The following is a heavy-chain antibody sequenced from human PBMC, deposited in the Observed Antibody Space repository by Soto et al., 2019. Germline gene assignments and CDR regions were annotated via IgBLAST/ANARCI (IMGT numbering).Heavy chain of an antibody. D-gene: IGHD1-1*01. CDR3: ARANWNPHYYYYYMDV. CDR2: IIPIFGTA. J-gene: IGHJ6*03. Sequence: GASVKVSCKASGGTFSSYAISWVRLAPGQGLEWMGGIIPIFGTANYAQKFQGRVTITADESTSTAYMELSSLRSEDTAVYYCARANWNPHYYYYYMDVWGKGTTVTVSS. V-gene: IGHV1-69*13. CDR1: GGTFSSYA.